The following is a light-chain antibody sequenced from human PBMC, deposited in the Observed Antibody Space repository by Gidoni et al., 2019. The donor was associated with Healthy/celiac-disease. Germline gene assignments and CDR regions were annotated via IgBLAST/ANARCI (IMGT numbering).Light chain of an antibody. CDR2: DTS. CDR3: LLSYSGARPVV. V-gene: IGLV7-46*01. Sequence: QALVTQEPSLTVSPGATVTLTSGSSTGAVTSGHYPYWFQQKPGKAPRTLIYDTSNKHSWTPARFSGSLLGGKAALTLSGAQPEDEAEYYCLLSYSGARPVVFGGGTKLTVL. CDR1: TGAVTSGHY. J-gene: IGLJ2*01.